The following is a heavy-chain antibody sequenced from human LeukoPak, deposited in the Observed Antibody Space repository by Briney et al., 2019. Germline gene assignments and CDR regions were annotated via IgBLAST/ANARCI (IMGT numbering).Heavy chain of an antibody. V-gene: IGHV3-30*04. CDR2: ISYDGSNK. J-gene: IGHJ5*02. D-gene: IGHD3-10*01. CDR3: AKESRSRIWFGDNRWWFDP. CDR1: GFTFSSYA. Sequence: PGGSLRLSCAASGFTFSSYAMQWVRQAPGKGLEWVAVISYDGSNKYYADSVKGRFTISRDNSKNTLYLQMNSLRAEDTAVYYCAKESRSRIWFGDNRWWFDPWGQGTLVTVSS.